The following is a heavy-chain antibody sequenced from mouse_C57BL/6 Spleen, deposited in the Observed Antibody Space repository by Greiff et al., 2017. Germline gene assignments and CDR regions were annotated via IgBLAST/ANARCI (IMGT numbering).Heavy chain of an antibody. CDR3: AKYYGSSFDV. CDR1: GYTFTSYG. CDR2: IYPRSGNT. Sequence: VQLQQSGAELARPGASVKLSCKASGYTFTSYGISWVKQRPGQGLEWIGEIYPRSGNTYYNEKFKGKATLTADKSSSTAYMELRSLTSEDSAGYCGAKYYGSSFDVWGTGTTVTVSS. D-gene: IGHD1-1*01. V-gene: IGHV1-81*01. J-gene: IGHJ1*03.